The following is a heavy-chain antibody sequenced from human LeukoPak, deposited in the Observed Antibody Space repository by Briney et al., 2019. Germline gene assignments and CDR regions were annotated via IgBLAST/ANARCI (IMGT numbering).Heavy chain of an antibody. CDR2: IYSGGDT. D-gene: IGHD3-10*02. V-gene: IGHV3-53*01. Sequence: PGGSLRLSCAASGITVSGSYMTWVRQAPGKGLEWVSYIYSGGDTSYADSVKGRFTISRDNSKNTLYLQMNRLRAEDTAVYYCARAYNYVFDYWGQGTLVTVSS. J-gene: IGHJ4*02. CDR1: GITVSGSY. CDR3: ARAYNYVFDY.